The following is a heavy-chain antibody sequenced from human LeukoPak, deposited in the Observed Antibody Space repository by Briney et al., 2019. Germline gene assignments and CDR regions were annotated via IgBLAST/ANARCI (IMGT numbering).Heavy chain of an antibody. D-gene: IGHD2-21*02. CDR3: ARDDPARMTATLDY. Sequence: SETLSLTCTVSGGSIRNYFWSWVRQPAGEGLEWIGRIYTSGSTNYNPSLRSRVTISVDTSKNQFSLKLCSVTAADTAVYYCARDDPARMTATLDYWGQGILVTVSS. CDR2: IYTSGST. CDR1: GGSIRNYF. J-gene: IGHJ4*02. V-gene: IGHV4-4*07.